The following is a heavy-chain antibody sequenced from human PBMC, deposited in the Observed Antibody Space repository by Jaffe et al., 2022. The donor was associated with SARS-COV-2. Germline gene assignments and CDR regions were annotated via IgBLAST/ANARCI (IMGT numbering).Heavy chain of an antibody. Sequence: QVQLVESGGAVVQPGRSLRLSCTTFGFTFSRYGMSWVRQAPGKGLEWVALIWYDGSQKYYADSVKGRFTVSRDDSKNTLYLQMNSLRVEDTAVYYCARDLMAVSEKGYWGQGALVTVSS. CDR2: IWYDGSQK. CDR3: ARDLMAVSEKGY. CDR1: GFTFSRYG. J-gene: IGHJ4*02. D-gene: IGHD3-22*01. V-gene: IGHV3-33*01.